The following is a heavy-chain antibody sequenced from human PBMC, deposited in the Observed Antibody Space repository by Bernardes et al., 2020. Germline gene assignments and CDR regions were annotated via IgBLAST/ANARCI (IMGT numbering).Heavy chain of an antibody. CDR2: IYYSGST. J-gene: IGHJ4*02. CDR1: GGSISSSNYY. V-gene: IGHV4-39*02. Sequence: SETLSLTCTVSGGSISSSNYYWGWIRQPPGKGLEWIGSIYYSGSTYYNPSLKSRVTISVDTSKNHFSLKLSSVTAADTALYYCARDYSLAGNFDYWGQGTLVTVSS. D-gene: IGHD4-4*01. CDR3: ARDYSLAGNFDY.